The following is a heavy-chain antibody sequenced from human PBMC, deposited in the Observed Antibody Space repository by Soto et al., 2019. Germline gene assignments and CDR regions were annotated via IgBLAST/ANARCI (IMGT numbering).Heavy chain of an antibody. Sequence: PGGSLRLSCAASGVTFSSYSMNWVRQAPGKGLEWVSSISSSSSYIYYADSVKGRFTISRDNAKNSLYLQMNSLRAEDTAVYYCARRDFGVVIAFDYWGQGTLVTVSS. V-gene: IGHV3-21*01. CDR1: GVTFSSYS. CDR2: ISSSSSYI. D-gene: IGHD3-3*01. CDR3: ARRDFGVVIAFDY. J-gene: IGHJ4*02.